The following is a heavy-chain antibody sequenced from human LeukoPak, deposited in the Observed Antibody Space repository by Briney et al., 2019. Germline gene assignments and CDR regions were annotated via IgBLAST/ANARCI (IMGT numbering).Heavy chain of an antibody. CDR1: GFTFSSYW. CDR3: ARCGSYYTFDY. J-gene: IGHJ4*02. Sequence: PGGSLRLSCAASGFTFSSYWMSWVRQAPGKGLEWVANIKQDGSQKYYVDSVKGRFSISRDNAKNSLYLQMNSLRAEDTAVYYCARCGSYYTFDYWGQGTLVTVSS. V-gene: IGHV3-7*01. D-gene: IGHD3-10*01. CDR2: IKQDGSQK.